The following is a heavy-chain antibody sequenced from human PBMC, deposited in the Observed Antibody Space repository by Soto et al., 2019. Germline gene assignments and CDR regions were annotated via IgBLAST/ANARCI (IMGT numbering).Heavy chain of an antibody. J-gene: IGHJ4*02. V-gene: IGHV3-30*18. CDR2: ISYDGSNK. Sequence: QVQLVESGGGVVQPGRSLRLSCAASGFTFSSYGMHWVRQAPGKGLEWVAVISYDGSNKYYADSVKGRFTISRDNSKNTLALHMNGLKAEDTADYDWANAPGRYFDYWGQGTLVTVSS. CDR1: GFTFSSYG. CDR3: ANAPGRYFDY.